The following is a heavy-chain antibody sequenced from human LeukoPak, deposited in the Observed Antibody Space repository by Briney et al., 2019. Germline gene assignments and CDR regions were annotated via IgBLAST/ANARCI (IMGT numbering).Heavy chain of an antibody. CDR1: GYTFTGYY. J-gene: IGHJ4*02. Sequence: GASVKVFCKASGYTFTGYYMHWVRQAPGQGLEWMGRINPNSGGTNYAQKFQGRVTMTRDTSISTAYMELSRLRSDDTAVYYCARGTYYYDSSGYYSLEYWGQGTLVTVSS. CDR3: ARGTYYYDSSGYYSLEY. CDR2: INPNSGGT. D-gene: IGHD3-22*01. V-gene: IGHV1-2*06.